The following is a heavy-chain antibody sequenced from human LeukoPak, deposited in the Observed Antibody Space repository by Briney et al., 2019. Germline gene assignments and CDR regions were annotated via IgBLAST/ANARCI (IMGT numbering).Heavy chain of an antibody. CDR2: ISWNSGSI. D-gene: IGHD6-19*01. CDR1: GFTFDDCA. CDR3: AKDIGIAVAGIAFDI. Sequence: PGRSLRLSCAASGFTFDDCAMHWVRQAPGKGLEWVSGISWNSGSIGYADSVKGRFTISRDNAKNSLYLQMNSLRAEDTALYYCAKDIGIAVAGIAFDIWGQGTMVTVSS. J-gene: IGHJ3*02. V-gene: IGHV3-9*01.